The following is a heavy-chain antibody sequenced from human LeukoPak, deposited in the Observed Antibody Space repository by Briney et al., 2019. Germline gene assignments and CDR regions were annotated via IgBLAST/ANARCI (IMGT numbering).Heavy chain of an antibody. CDR1: RYTSTRYN. V-gene: IGHV1-2*02. CDR3: ARLSDSTGYFYWYFDL. Sequence: ASVKVSCKTSRYTSTRYNMRSVRQTPLYRLMWMGWISPNSGGASYAQTFQGRVTMTRDTSISTAYMELSNLRSDDTAVYYCARLSDSTGYFYWYFDLWGRGTLVTVSS. CDR2: ISPNSGGA. J-gene: IGHJ2*01. D-gene: IGHD3-22*01.